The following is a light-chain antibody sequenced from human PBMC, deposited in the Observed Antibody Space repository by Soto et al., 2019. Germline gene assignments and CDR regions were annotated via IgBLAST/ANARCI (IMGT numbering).Light chain of an antibody. CDR3: QQYNDYSWT. CDR2: KAS. J-gene: IGKJ1*01. CDR1: QSINNW. Sequence: DIQMTQSPSTLSASVGDRVTITCRASQSINNWLAWYQQKPGKAPILLIYKASNLESGVPSRFSGSGSGTEFTLTISSLQPDDFATYYCQQYNDYSWTFGQGTKVEIK. V-gene: IGKV1-5*03.